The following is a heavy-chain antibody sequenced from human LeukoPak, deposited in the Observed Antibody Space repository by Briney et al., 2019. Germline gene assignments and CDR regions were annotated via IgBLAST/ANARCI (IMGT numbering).Heavy chain of an antibody. D-gene: IGHD3-3*01. Sequence: GGSLRLSCAASGFTFSSYGMHWVRQAPGKGLEWVAVIWYDGSNKYYADSVKGRFTISRDNSKNTLYLQMNSLRAEDTAVYYCAKPYDFWSNYFDYWGQGTQVTVSS. CDR1: GFTFSSYG. CDR2: IWYDGSNK. J-gene: IGHJ4*02. CDR3: AKPYDFWSNYFDY. V-gene: IGHV3-33*06.